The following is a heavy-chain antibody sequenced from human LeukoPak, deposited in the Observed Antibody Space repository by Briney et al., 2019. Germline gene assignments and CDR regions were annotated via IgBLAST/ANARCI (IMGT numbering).Heavy chain of an antibody. CDR3: ARFGALYYYYYYMDV. D-gene: IGHD3-10*01. CDR2: IYYSGST. J-gene: IGHJ6*03. V-gene: IGHV4-59*01. CDR1: GGSISSYY. Sequence: PSETLSLTCTVSGGSISSYYWSWIRQPPGKGLEWIGYIYYSGSTNYNPSLKSRVTISVDTSKNQFSPKLSSVTAADTAVYYCARFGALYYYYYYMDVWGKGTTVTVSS.